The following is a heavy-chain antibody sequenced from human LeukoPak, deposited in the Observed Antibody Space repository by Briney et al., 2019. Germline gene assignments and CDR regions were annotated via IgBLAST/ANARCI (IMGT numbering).Heavy chain of an antibody. V-gene: IGHV4-34*01. D-gene: IGHD6-19*01. CDR3: ARVKQIAVAGMGVFDH. J-gene: IGHJ4*02. Sequence: PSETLSLTCAVYGGSFSGYYWSWIRQPPGKGLEWIGEINHSGSTNYNPSLKSRVTISVDTSKNQFSLKLSSVTAADTAVYYCARVKQIAVAGMGVFDHWGQGTLVTVSS. CDR1: GGSFSGYY. CDR2: INHSGST.